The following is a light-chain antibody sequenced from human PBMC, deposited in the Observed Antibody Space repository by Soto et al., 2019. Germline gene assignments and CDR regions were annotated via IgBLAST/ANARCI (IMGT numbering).Light chain of an antibody. V-gene: IGKV3-20*01. CDR2: GPS. CDR1: QSVSSRN. J-gene: IGKJ2*01. Sequence: EIVLTQSPGTLSLSPRERATLSCRASQSVSSRNLAWYQQKPGQAPRLLIYGPSSRATGIPDRFSGSGSVTDFTLTINRLEPEDFAVYYCQQYSDLPYTFGQGTKLEVK. CDR3: QQYSDLPYT.